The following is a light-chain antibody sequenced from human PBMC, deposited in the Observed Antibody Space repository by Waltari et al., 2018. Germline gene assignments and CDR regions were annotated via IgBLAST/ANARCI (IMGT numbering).Light chain of an antibody. J-gene: IGKJ1*01. CDR3: QQYKDLPRT. CDR2: DAF. V-gene: IGKV1-33*01. CDR1: PDIRNY. Sequence: DIQMTQSPSSLSASVGDRASITCQPSPDIRNYLSWYQQKPGKAPKLLIYDAFNLQTGVPSRFSGSASGTDFTFTISSLQPEDIATYYCQQYKDLPRTFGQGTKVEVK.